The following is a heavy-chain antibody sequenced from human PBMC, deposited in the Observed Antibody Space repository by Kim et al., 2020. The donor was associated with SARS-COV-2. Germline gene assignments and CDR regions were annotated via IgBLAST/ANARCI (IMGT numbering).Heavy chain of an antibody. Sequence: SETLSLTCTVSGGSISSSSYYWGWIRQPPGKGLEWIGSIYYSGSTYYNPSLKSRVTISVDTSKNQFSLKLSSVTAADTAVYYCARDRGVVSPVPDAFDIWGQGTMVTVSS. CDR1: GGSISSSSYY. CDR3: ARDRGVVSPVPDAFDI. J-gene: IGHJ3*02. D-gene: IGHD3-3*01. CDR2: IYYSGST. V-gene: IGHV4-39*07.